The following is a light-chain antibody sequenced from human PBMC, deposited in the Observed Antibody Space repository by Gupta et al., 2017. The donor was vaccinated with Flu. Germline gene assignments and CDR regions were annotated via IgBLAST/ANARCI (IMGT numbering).Light chain of an antibody. CDR3: MQGKHWPLT. V-gene: IGKV2-30*01. J-gene: IGKJ3*01. Sequence: VVMTQSRHSLRVTLGQPACVSCRSSQSLVYSHGNTYLNWFQQSPGQSPRRLIYSVSNRDSGVPDRFRGSGSGTDFTLKISRVEAEYVGVYYCMQGKHWPLTFGHGTKVDIK. CDR2: SVS. CDR1: QSLVYSHGNTY.